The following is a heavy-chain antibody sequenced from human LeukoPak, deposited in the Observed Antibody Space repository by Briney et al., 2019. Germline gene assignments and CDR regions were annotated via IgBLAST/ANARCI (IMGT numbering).Heavy chain of an antibody. Sequence: ASVKVSCKASGYTFTGYYMRWVRQAPGQGLEWMGWINPNSGGTNYAQKFQGRVTMTRDTSISTAYMELSRLRSDDTAVYYCARDGDTNYNSSGYYYVLGNWGQGTLVTVSS. CDR1: GYTFTGYY. V-gene: IGHV1-2*02. CDR3: ARDGDTNYNSSGYYYVLGN. J-gene: IGHJ4*02. D-gene: IGHD3-22*01. CDR2: INPNSGGT.